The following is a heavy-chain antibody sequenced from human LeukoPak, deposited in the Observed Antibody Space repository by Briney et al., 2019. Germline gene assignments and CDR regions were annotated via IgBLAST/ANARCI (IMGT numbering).Heavy chain of an antibody. CDR1: GINFANHA. V-gene: IGHV3-23*01. D-gene: IGHD1-26*01. Sequence: PGGSLRLSCAASGINFANHAMSWVRQAPGKGLEWVSAIRGSGGSTYYTDSVKGRFTISRDNSKNTLFLQMNSLGAEDTAVYYCAKDRSGSYPRGFDYWGQGTLVTVSS. J-gene: IGHJ4*02. CDR3: AKDRSGSYPRGFDY. CDR2: IRGSGGST.